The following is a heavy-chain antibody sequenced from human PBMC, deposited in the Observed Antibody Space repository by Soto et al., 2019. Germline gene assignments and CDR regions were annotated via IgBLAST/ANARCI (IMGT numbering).Heavy chain of an antibody. V-gene: IGHV4-59*01. CDR2: IYYSGST. D-gene: IGHD4-17*01. Sequence: QVQLQESGPGLVKPSETLSLTCTVSGGSISSYYWSWIRQPPGKGLEWIGYIYYSGSTNYNPSLKSRVTISVDTSKNQFSLKLSSVTAADTAVYYCARGGVTNYYFDYWGQGTLVTVSS. CDR3: ARGGVTNYYFDY. CDR1: GGSISSYY. J-gene: IGHJ4*02.